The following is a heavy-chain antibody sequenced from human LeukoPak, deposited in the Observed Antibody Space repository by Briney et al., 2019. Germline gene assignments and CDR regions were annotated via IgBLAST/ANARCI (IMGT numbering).Heavy chain of an antibody. D-gene: IGHD3-22*01. V-gene: IGHV3-21*01. CDR2: ISSSSSYI. CDR3: ARDSRVVVNVWFDP. CDR1: GFTFSYYG. Sequence: GGSLRLSCAASGFTFSYYGMNWVRQAPGKGLEWVSSISSSSSYIYYADSVKGRFTISRDNAKNSLYLQMNSLRAEDTAVYYCARDSRVVVNVWFDPWGQGTLVTVSS. J-gene: IGHJ5*02.